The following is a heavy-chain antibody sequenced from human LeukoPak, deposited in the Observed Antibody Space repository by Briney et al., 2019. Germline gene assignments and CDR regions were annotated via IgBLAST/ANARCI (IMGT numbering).Heavy chain of an antibody. D-gene: IGHD6-6*01. CDR3: ARWGSIAVARFDY. CDR1: GGSISSYY. J-gene: IGHJ4*02. V-gene: IGHV4-59*01. CDR2: IYYTGST. Sequence: PSETLSLTCTVSGGSISSYYWSWIRQPPGKGLEWIGYIYYTGSTNYNPSLTSRVNISVDTSKNQFSLNLASVTPADTAVYYCARWGSIAVARFDYWGQGTLVTVSS.